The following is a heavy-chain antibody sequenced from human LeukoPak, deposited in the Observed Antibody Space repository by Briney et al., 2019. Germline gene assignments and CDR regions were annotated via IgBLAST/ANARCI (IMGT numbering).Heavy chain of an antibody. Sequence: ASVKVSCKVSGYTLTELSMHWVRQAPGKGLEWMGGFDPEDGETIYAQKIQGRVTMTEDTSTDTAYMELSSLRSEDTAVYYCATGVLRVLGEVTPDFDYWGQGTLVTVSS. CDR3: ATGVLRVLGEVTPDFDY. V-gene: IGHV1-24*01. CDR1: GYTLTELS. CDR2: FDPEDGET. J-gene: IGHJ4*02. D-gene: IGHD3-3*01.